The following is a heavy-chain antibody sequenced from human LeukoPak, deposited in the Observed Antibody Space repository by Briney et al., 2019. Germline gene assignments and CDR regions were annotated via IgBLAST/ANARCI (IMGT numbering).Heavy chain of an antibody. D-gene: IGHD5-18*01. CDR1: GFTFGKYW. Sequence: GGSLRLSCVASGFTFGKYWMSWVRQAPGKGLEWVANIKLDGSEKNYVDSVKGRFTISRDNAKNTLYLQMNSLRAEDTAVYYCARDLSDTDPDFDYWGQGTLVTVSS. V-gene: IGHV3-7*01. J-gene: IGHJ4*02. CDR3: ARDLSDTDPDFDY. CDR2: IKLDGSEK.